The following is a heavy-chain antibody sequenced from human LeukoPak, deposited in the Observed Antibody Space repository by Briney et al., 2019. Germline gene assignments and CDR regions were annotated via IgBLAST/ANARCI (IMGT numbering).Heavy chain of an antibody. CDR2: IYPTDIT. CDR1: GASIDSYY. D-gene: IGHD6-13*01. V-gene: IGHV4-4*07. J-gene: IGHJ5*01. CDR3: ARGPGQLTSECFDS. Sequence: SETLSLTCTISGASIDSYYWSWIRQPAGKGLEWIGRIYPTDITTYNPSLKSRVTLSVDTSKNQFSLKVNSVTAADAAVYYCARGPGQLTSECFDSWGQGILVTVSS.